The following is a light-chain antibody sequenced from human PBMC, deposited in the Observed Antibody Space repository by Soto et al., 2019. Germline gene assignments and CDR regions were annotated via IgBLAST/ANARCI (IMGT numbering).Light chain of an antibody. CDR3: QQYNSYSTWT. CDR1: QSVDSW. J-gene: IGKJ1*01. V-gene: IGKV1-5*01. Sequence: DIEMTQSPSTLSASVGDRVTITCRASQSVDSWLAWYQQKSGKAPKLLIYDASSLDSGVPSRFSGSKSGTQFTLTITSLQPDDVATYYCQQYNSYSTWTFGQGTKVEIK. CDR2: DAS.